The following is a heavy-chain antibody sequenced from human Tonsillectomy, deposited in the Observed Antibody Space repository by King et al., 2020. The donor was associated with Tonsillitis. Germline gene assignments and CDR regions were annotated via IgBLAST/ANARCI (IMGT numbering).Heavy chain of an antibody. J-gene: IGHJ4*02. V-gene: IGHV3-7*01. Sequence: QLVQSGGGLVQPGGSLRLSCAASGFTFSSYWMSWVRQAPGKGLEWVANIKQDGSEKYYVDFVKGRLTISRDNAKNSLYLQMNSLRAEDTAVYYCARDALTDSSGYYYSDFDYWGQGTLVTVSS. D-gene: IGHD3-22*01. CDR3: ARDALTDSSGYYYSDFDY. CDR1: GFTFSSYW. CDR2: IKQDGSEK.